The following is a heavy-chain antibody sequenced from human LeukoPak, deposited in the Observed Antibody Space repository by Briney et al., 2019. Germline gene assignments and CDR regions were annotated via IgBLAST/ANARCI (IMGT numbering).Heavy chain of an antibody. Sequence: SKTLSLTCAVYGGSFSGYYWSWIRQPPGKGLEWIGEINHSGSTNYNPSLKSRVTISVDTSKNQFSLKLSSVTAADTAVYYCASSWFAVAGTETNWFDPWGQGTLVTVSS. CDR1: GGSFSGYY. CDR3: ASSWFAVAGTETNWFDP. J-gene: IGHJ5*02. CDR2: INHSGST. V-gene: IGHV4-34*01. D-gene: IGHD6-19*01.